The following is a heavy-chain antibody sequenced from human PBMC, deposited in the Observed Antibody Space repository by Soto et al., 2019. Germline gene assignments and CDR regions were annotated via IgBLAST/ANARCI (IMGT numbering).Heavy chain of an antibody. CDR1: GFTFSTYW. CDR3: SRSLNS. V-gene: IGHV3-7*01. J-gene: IGHJ4*02. CDR2: INQDGSKK. Sequence: LRLSCAASGFTFSTYWMDWVRQTPGKGLEWVANINQDGSKKNYVDSVKGRFTISRDNAKNSLYLQMSSLTAEDSALYYCSRSLNSWGQGTLVTVSS.